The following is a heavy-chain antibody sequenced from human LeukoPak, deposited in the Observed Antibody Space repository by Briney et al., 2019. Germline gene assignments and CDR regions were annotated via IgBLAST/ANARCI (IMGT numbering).Heavy chain of an antibody. V-gene: IGHV1-2*02. J-gene: IGHJ6*03. CDR3: ARVTQSSSWYRYYYYYYYTDV. D-gene: IGHD6-13*01. Sequence: GASVKVSCKASGYTFTGYYMHWVRQAPGQGLEWMGWINPNSGGTNYAQKFQGRVTMTRDTSISTAYMELSRLRSDDTAVYYCARVTQSSSWYRYYYYYYYTDVWGKGTTVTISS. CDR1: GYTFTGYY. CDR2: INPNSGGT.